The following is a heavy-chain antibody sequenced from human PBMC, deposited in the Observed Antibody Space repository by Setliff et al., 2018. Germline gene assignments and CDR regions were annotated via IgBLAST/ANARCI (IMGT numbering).Heavy chain of an antibody. CDR3: ARGGTLRYFDY. D-gene: IGHD5-12*01. J-gene: IGHJ4*02. CDR1: GGSFTPYY. CDR2: VYYSGTA. Sequence: SETLSLACTVSGGSFTPYYWSWIRQPPGKGLDWIGYVYYSGTAYYNPSLKSRVTVIVDTSKNQFSLRLSSVTAADTAVYYCARGGTLRYFDYWGQGTPVTVSS. V-gene: IGHV4-59*01.